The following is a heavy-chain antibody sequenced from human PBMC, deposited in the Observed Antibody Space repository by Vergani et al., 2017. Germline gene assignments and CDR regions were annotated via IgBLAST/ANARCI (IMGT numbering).Heavy chain of an antibody. CDR3: ARAECSSTSCYRRSNVPIDY. CDR2: INHSGST. D-gene: IGHD2-2*02. CDR1: GGSFSGYY. Sequence: QVQLQQWGAGLLKPSETLSLTCAVYGGSFSGYYWSWIRQPPGKGLEWIGEINHSGSTNYNPSLKSRVTISVDTSKNQFSLKLSSVTAADTAVYYCARAECSSTSCYRRSNVPIDYWGQGTLVTVSS. J-gene: IGHJ4*02. V-gene: IGHV4-34*01.